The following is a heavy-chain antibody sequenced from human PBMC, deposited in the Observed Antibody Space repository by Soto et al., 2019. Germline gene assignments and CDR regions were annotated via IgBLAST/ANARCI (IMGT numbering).Heavy chain of an antibody. D-gene: IGHD3-10*01. J-gene: IGHJ5*02. CDR1: GFILRDHA. CDR3: ARDAISMVRGTNNWFDP. Sequence: HPGGALGVSCNASGFILRDHAMSWVRQAPGTGLEWVSAISGNGIATYYADSVKGRFTISRDNSKNTLYLQMNRLRADDTAVYYCARDAISMVRGTNNWFDPWGQGTLVPVSS. CDR2: ISGNGIAT. V-gene: IGHV3-23*01.